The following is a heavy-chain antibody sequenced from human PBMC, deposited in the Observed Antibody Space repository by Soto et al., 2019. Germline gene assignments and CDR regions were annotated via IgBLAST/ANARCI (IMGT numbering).Heavy chain of an antibody. Sequence: GSLRLSCTASGFTFGDYAMSWFRQAPGKGLEWVGFIRSKAYGGTTEYAASVKGRFTISRDDSKSIAYLQMNSLKTEDTAVYYCTRAVSPGYSSSWYPEWFDPWGQGTLVTVSS. J-gene: IGHJ5*02. CDR2: IRSKAYGGTT. V-gene: IGHV3-49*03. CDR3: TRAVSPGYSSSWYPEWFDP. CDR1: GFTFGDYA. D-gene: IGHD6-13*01.